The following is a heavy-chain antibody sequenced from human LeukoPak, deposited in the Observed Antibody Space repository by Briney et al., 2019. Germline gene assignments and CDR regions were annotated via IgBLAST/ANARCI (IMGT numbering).Heavy chain of an antibody. Sequence: TSETLSLTCTVSGDSIRSYYWSWVRQPPGKGLEWIGYTYHSGSTNYNPSLKSRVTISVDTSKNQFSLKLTSVTAADPAGVYCSRSGQRLDFDGWGQGTLVTASS. J-gene: IGHJ4*02. CDR1: GDSIRSYY. CDR2: TYHSGST. CDR3: SRSGQRLDFDG. V-gene: IGHV4-59*08. D-gene: IGHD6-19*01.